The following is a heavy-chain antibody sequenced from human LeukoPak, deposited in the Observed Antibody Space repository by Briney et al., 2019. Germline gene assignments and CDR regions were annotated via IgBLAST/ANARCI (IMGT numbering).Heavy chain of an antibody. CDR2: IYTSGST. J-gene: IGHJ6*03. CDR1: GGSISSGSYY. V-gene: IGHV4-61*02. CDR3: ATQSYGSGSYYRYYYYMDV. Sequence: PSETLSLTCTVSGGSISSGSYYWSWIRQPAGKGLEWIGRIYTSGSTNYNPSLKSRVTISVDTSKNQFSLKLSSVTAADTAVYYCATQSYGSGSYYRYYYYMDVWGKGTTVTISS. D-gene: IGHD3-10*01.